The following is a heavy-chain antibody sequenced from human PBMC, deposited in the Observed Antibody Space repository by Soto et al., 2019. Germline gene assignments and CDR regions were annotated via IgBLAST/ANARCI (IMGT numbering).Heavy chain of an antibody. CDR3: ARGTFVGSREFDP. CDR2: IRDNGGTT. Sequence: VGSLRLSCAASGFTLSNYGMRWVRQAPGKGLEWVSAIRDNGGTTYYADSVKGRFTISRDNSKNTLYLQMNSLRAADTAVYYCARGTFVGSREFDPWGQGTLVTVSS. D-gene: IGHD2-15*01. J-gene: IGHJ5*02. V-gene: IGHV3-23*01. CDR1: GFTLSNYG.